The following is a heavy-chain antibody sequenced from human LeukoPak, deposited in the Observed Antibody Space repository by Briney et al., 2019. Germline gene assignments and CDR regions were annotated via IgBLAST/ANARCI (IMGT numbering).Heavy chain of an antibody. Sequence: GGSLRLSCAASGFTFSTYWMNWVRQAPGKGLEWVANINQDGSAEYYVDSVKGRFTISRDNAKNSLYLQMSSLRAEDTAVYYCATGRSGGSCKPCDYWGQGTLVTVSS. CDR2: INQDGSAE. V-gene: IGHV3-7*02. CDR3: ATGRSGGSCKPCDY. CDR1: GFTFSTYW. J-gene: IGHJ4*02. D-gene: IGHD2-15*01.